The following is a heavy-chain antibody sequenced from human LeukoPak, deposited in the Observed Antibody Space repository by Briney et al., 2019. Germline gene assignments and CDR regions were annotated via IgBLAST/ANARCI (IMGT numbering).Heavy chain of an antibody. CDR1: GSTFSSCG. CDR3: AISPRWSSGLFEN. D-gene: IGHD3-3*01. Sequence: GGSLRLSCTVSGSTFSSCGRNWVRQAPGKGLDWVSGISGSGVTTYYADSVKGRFTISRDNPKNTLYLQMNSLRAEDTAVYYCAISPRWSSGLFENWGQGTLVTVSS. CDR2: ISGSGVTT. V-gene: IGHV3-23*01. J-gene: IGHJ4*02.